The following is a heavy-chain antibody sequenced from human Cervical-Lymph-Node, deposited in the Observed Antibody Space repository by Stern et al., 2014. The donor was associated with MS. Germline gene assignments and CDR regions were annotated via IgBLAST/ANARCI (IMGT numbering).Heavy chain of an antibody. Sequence: EVQLEESGGGLVQPGGSLRLSCAASGFTFSTYAMSWVRQAPGKGLEWVSAISGSGHSTYYADSVKGRFTISRDNSKNTLYLQMNTLRAEDTAVYYCAKENYYGSGTYLPLGYWGQGTLVTVSS. J-gene: IGHJ4*02. D-gene: IGHD3-10*01. CDR2: ISGSGHST. CDR3: AKENYYGSGTYLPLGY. V-gene: IGHV3-23*04. CDR1: GFTFSTYA.